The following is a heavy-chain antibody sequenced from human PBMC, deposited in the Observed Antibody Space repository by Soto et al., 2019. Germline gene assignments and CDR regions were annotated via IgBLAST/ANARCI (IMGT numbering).Heavy chain of an antibody. V-gene: IGHV1-2*02. CDR1: GYTFTGYY. D-gene: IGHD2-15*01. CDR2: INPSSGGT. Sequence: GASVKVSCKASGYTFTGYYMHWVRQAPGQGLEWMGWINPSSGGTNYAQKFQGRVTMTRDTSISTAYMELSRLRSDDTAVYYCARVVCSGGSCYSNPVTGSHVYYYGMDVWGQGTTVTVSS. CDR3: ARVVCSGGSCYSNPVTGSHVYYYGMDV. J-gene: IGHJ6*02.